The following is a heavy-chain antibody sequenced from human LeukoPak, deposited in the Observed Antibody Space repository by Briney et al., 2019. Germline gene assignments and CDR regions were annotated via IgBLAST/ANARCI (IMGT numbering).Heavy chain of an antibody. CDR1: GYSFTSYW. CDR3: ARPTYDSGPIVGSLGFDY. J-gene: IGHJ4*02. CDR2: IYPGDSDT. Sequence: GESLKISCKGSGYSFTSYWIGWVRQLPGKGLEWMGIIYPGDSDTRYSPSFQGQVTISADKSISTAYLQWSSLKASDTAMYYCARPTYDSGPIVGSLGFDYWGQGTLVTVSS. V-gene: IGHV5-51*01. D-gene: IGHD1-26*01.